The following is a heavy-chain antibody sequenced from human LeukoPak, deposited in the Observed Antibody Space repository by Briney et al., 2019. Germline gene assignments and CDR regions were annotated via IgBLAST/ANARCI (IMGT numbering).Heavy chain of an antibody. CDR3: ARSRDVVVPAALPYYYYYYGMDV. CDR2: IIPIFGTA. V-gene: IGHV1-69*01. D-gene: IGHD2-2*01. CDR1: GGTFSSYA. Sequence: GSSVKVSCKASGGTFSSYAISWVRQAPGQGLEWMGGIIPIFGTANYAQKFQGRVTITADEFTSTAYMELSSLRSEDTAVYYCARSRDVVVPAALPYYYYYYGMDVWGKGTTVTVSS. J-gene: IGHJ6*04.